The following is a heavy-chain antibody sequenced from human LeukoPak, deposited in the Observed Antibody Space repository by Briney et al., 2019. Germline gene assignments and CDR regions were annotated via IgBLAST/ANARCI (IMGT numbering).Heavy chain of an antibody. D-gene: IGHD3-3*01. CDR1: GGSINSGSYY. CDR3: ARGGSSYDFWSGYYPNDY. Sequence: SETLSLTCSVSGGSINSGSYYWSWIRQPAGKGLEWIGRIYTSGSTNYNPSLKSRVTISVDTSKNQFSLKLSSVTAADTAMYYCARGGSSYDFWSGYYPNDYWGQGTLVTVSS. J-gene: IGHJ4*02. V-gene: IGHV4-61*02. CDR2: IYTSGST.